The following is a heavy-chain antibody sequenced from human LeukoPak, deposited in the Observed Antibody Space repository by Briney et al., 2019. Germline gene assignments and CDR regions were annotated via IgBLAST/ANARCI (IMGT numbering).Heavy chain of an antibody. Sequence: GGSLRLSCAASGFTVSSNYMSWVRHAPGKGLEWVSVIYSGGSTYYADSVKGRFTISRDNSKNTLYLQMNSLRAEDTAVYSCARIGAAGGFFDYWGQGTQVTVSS. J-gene: IGHJ4*02. D-gene: IGHD6-13*01. CDR2: IYSGGST. CDR3: ARIGAAGGFFDY. CDR1: GFTVSSNY. V-gene: IGHV3-53*05.